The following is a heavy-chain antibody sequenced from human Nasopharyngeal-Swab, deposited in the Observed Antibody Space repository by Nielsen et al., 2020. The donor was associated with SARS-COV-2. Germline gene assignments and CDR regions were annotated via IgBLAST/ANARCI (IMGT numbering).Heavy chain of an antibody. V-gene: IGHV4-59*01. Sequence: GSLRLSCTVSRGSMRSYYWNWIRQSPGKGPEWIGYIHHSGSTNYNPSLKSRVTISVDTSKNQFSLKLSSATAADTAMYYCARGRDGYYDPFDYWGQGALVTVSS. CDR2: IHHSGST. CDR1: RGSMRSYY. D-gene: IGHD3-3*01. CDR3: ARGRDGYYDPFDY. J-gene: IGHJ4*02.